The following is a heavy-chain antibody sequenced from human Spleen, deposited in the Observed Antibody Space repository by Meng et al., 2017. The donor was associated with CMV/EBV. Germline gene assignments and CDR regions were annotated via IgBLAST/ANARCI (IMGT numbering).Heavy chain of an antibody. CDR1: GGTFSSYA. CDR2: MNPNNGVT. Sequence: ASVKVSCKASGGTFSSYAISWMRQAPGQGLEWMGWMNPNNGVTSYGQKFEGRITMTGDSSISTAYMEVSGLRDDDTAMYYCARVDRAPDHWGQGTLVTVSS. CDR3: ARVDRAPDH. V-gene: IGHV1-8*02. D-gene: IGHD2-2*03. J-gene: IGHJ4*02.